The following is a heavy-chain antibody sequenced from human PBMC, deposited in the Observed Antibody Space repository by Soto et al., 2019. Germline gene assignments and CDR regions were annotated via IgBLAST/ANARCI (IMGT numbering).Heavy chain of an antibody. D-gene: IGHD3-16*01. CDR1: GYSFTRYW. Sequence: PGGSLKISCKGSGYSFTRYWIGWVRQMHGKGLEWMGIIYPGDSDTRYSPSFQGQVTISADKSISTAYLQWSSLKASDTAMYYCARHDSLVRPTPTFPDYWGQGTLVTVSS. J-gene: IGHJ4*02. CDR2: IYPGDSDT. CDR3: ARHDSLVRPTPTFPDY. V-gene: IGHV5-51*01.